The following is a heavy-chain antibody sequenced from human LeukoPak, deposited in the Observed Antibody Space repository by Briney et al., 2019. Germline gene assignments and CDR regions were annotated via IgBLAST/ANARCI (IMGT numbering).Heavy chain of an antibody. J-gene: IGHJ4*02. Sequence: ASVKVSCKASGYSFVGYGITWVRQAPGQGLEWMGGIIPIFGTANYAQKFQGRVTITADESTSTAYMELSSLRSEDTAVYYCARGGQVEGANIDYWGQGTLVTVSS. V-gene: IGHV1-69*13. CDR1: GYSFVGYG. CDR3: ARGGQVEGANIDY. D-gene: IGHD1-26*01. CDR2: IIPIFGTA.